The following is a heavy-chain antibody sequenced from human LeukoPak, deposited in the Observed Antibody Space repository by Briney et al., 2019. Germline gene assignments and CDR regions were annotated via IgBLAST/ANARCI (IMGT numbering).Heavy chain of an antibody. CDR1: GASITTTLYY. Sequence: SETLSLTCTVSGASITTTLYYWVWARQSPGKGLEWIGSFYYGGITYYHPSLKSRVTVSVDTSRSQFSLKLISGTAADTAVYYCARAGRDGYSPASDSFDIWGQGKTVTVSS. J-gene: IGHJ3*02. CDR3: ARAGRDGYSPASDSFDI. D-gene: IGHD5-18*01. V-gene: IGHV4-39*07. CDR2: FYYGGIT.